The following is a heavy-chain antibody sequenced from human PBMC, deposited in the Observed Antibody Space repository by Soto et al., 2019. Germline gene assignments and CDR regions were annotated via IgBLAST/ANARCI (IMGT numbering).Heavy chain of an antibody. Sequence: GGSLRLSCAASGFTFSSYAMSWVRQAPGKGLEWVSAISGSGGSTYYADSVKGRFTISRDNSKNTLYLQMNSLRAEDTAVYYCAGGDYGGDYYYYYGMDVWGQGTTVTVSS. CDR2: ISGSGGST. D-gene: IGHD4-17*01. J-gene: IGHJ6*02. CDR3: AGGDYGGDYYYYYGMDV. V-gene: IGHV3-23*01. CDR1: GFTFSSYA.